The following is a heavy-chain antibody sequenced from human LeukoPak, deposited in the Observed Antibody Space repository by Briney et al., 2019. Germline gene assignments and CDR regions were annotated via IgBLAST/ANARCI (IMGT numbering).Heavy chain of an antibody. CDR2: IDRSGSYI. J-gene: IGHJ4*02. CDR3: GMRGLTFD. Sequence: GGSLRLSCAASGFTFSSYAMSWVRQAPGKGLEWVSSIDRSGSYIYYADSVKGRFTISRDNLQMDSLRAEDTAVYYCGMRGLTFDWGQGTLVTVSS. D-gene: IGHD3-22*01. CDR1: GFTFSSYA. V-gene: IGHV3-21*01.